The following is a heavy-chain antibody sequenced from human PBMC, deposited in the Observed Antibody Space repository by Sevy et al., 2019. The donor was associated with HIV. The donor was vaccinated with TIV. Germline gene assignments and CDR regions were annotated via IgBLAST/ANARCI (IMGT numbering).Heavy chain of an antibody. V-gene: IGHV4-34*01. CDR2: INHSGST. J-gene: IGHJ3*02. D-gene: IGHD2-2*01. Sequence: SETLSLTCAVYGGSFSGYYWSWIRQPPGKGLEWIGEINHSGSTNYNPSLKSRVTISGDTSKNQFSLKLSSVTAADTAVYYCARHCSSTSCSHAFDIRGQGTMVTVSS. CDR1: GGSFSGYY. CDR3: ARHCSSTSCSHAFDI.